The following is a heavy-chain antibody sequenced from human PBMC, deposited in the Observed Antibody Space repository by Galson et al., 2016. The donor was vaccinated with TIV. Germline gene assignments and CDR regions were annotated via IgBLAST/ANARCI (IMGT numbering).Heavy chain of an antibody. V-gene: IGHV1-18*01. CDR2: ISPYKDDT. CDR3: TRDRLAGTYFPSYFAY. D-gene: IGHD1-7*01. Sequence: SVKVSCKASGCIFTSYGISWVRQAPGQGPEWMGWISPYKDDTSYAQKLQGRVTVTVDTSTSTVYLELRSLRSVDTAVYYCTRDRLAGTYFPSYFAYWGQGTVVTVSS. J-gene: IGHJ4*02. CDR1: GCIFTSYG.